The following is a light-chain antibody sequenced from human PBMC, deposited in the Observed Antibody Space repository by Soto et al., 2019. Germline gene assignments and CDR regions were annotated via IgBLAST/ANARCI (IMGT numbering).Light chain of an antibody. CDR2: RAS. CDR1: QNIYSN. J-gene: IGKJ1*01. Sequence: EIVMTQSPATLSVSPGERVTLSCRASQNIYSNIAWYQQRPGQAPRLLIYRASTRATGVPARFSGSGSGTDFTLTIRSLKSEEFTVDSCLQYHNLWAVGQGTKVEIK. V-gene: IGKV3-15*01. CDR3: LQYHNLWA.